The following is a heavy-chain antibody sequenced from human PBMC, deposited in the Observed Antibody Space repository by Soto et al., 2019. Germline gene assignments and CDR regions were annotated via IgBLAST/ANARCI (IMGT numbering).Heavy chain of an antibody. V-gene: IGHV1-46*01. CDR3: ARVATVTAGGMDV. CDR2: INPSGGST. Sequence: QVQLVQSGAEVKKPGASVKVSCKASGYTFTSYYMHWVRQAPGQGLEWMGIINPSGGSTSSAQKFQGRVTMTRDTSTSTVYMELSSLRSEDTAVYYCARVATVTAGGMDVWGQGTTVTVSS. CDR1: GYTFTSYY. J-gene: IGHJ6*02. D-gene: IGHD2-21*02.